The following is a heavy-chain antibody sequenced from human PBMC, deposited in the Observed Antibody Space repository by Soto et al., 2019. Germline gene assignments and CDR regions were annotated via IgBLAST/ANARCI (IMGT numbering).Heavy chain of an antibody. CDR2: IYPGTSNT. CDR1: GYSFTNYW. Sequence: GESLKISCKGSGYSFTNYWIGWVRQMPGKGLEWMGIIYPGTSNTLYSPSFQGQVTISVDKSITTAFLQWSSLKASDTAMYYCARHPKYYTGYRYFDYWGQGTRVTVSS. J-gene: IGHJ4*02. CDR3: ARHPKYYTGYRYFDY. V-gene: IGHV5-51*01. D-gene: IGHD2-8*02.